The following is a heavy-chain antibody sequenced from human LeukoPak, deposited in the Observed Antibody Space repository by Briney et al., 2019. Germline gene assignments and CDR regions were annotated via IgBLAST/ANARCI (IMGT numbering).Heavy chain of an antibody. V-gene: IGHV1-18*01. Sequence: ASVKVSCTASGYTFTSYGISWVRQAPGQGLEWMGWISAYNGNTNYAQKLQGRVTITRNTSISTAYMELSSLRSEDTAVYYCARGRYYDFWSGYSETPLTGWGQGTLVTVSS. CDR3: ARGRYYDFWSGYSETPLTG. CDR2: ISAYNGNT. J-gene: IGHJ4*02. CDR1: GYTFTSYG. D-gene: IGHD3-3*01.